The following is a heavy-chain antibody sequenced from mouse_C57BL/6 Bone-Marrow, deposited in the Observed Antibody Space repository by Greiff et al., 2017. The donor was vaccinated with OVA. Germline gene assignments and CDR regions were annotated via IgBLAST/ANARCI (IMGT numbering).Heavy chain of an antibody. Sequence: VQLQQSGAELVRPGTSVKMSCKASGYTFTNYWIGWAKQRPGHGLEWIGDIYPGGGYTNYNEKFKGKATLTADKSSSTAYMQFSSLTSEDSAIYYCARFGDYDHYAMDYWGQGTSVTVSS. CDR1: GYTFTNYW. D-gene: IGHD2-4*01. V-gene: IGHV1-63*01. J-gene: IGHJ4*01. CDR3: ARFGDYDHYAMDY. CDR2: IYPGGGYT.